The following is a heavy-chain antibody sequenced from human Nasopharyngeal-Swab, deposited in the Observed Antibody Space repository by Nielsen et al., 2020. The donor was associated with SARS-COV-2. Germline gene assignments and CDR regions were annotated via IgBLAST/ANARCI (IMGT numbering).Heavy chain of an antibody. Sequence: SETLSLTCTVSGGSISSGGYYWSWIRQHPGKGLEWIGYTYYSGSTYYNPSLKSRVTISVDTSKNQFSLKLSSVTAADTAVYYCARDHRDSSGYYYGWFDPWGQGTLVTVSS. J-gene: IGHJ5*02. CDR2: TYYSGST. CDR1: GGSISSGGYY. CDR3: ARDHRDSSGYYYGWFDP. V-gene: IGHV4-31*03. D-gene: IGHD3-22*01.